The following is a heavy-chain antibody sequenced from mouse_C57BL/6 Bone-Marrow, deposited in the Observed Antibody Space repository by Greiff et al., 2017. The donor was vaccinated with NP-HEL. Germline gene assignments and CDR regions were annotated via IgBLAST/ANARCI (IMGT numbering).Heavy chain of an antibody. CDR1: GYTFTSYW. CDR2: IHPNSGST. CDR3: VVTTVGYYFDY. Sequence: VQLQQPGAELVKPGASVKLSCKASGYTFTSYWMHWVKQRPGQGLEWIGMIHPNSGSTNYNEKFKSKATLTVDKSSSTAYMQLSSLTSEDSAVYYCVVTTVGYYFDYWGQGTTLTVSS. D-gene: IGHD1-1*01. J-gene: IGHJ2*01. V-gene: IGHV1-64*01.